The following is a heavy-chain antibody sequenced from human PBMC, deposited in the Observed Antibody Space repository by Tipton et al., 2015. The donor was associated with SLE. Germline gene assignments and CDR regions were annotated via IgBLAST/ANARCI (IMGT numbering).Heavy chain of an antibody. D-gene: IGHD4-17*01. V-gene: IGHV4-4*08. Sequence: GLVKPSETLSLTCNVSGVSISGAYWSWIRQPPGKKLEWIGYIDPSGSTNHNPSLQSRVTISVDTSKNQFSLKLNSVTDADTAVYYCARPAVYGDSRGGFDIWGQGTMVTVSS. J-gene: IGHJ3*02. CDR1: GVSISGAY. CDR2: IDPSGST. CDR3: ARPAVYGDSRGGFDI.